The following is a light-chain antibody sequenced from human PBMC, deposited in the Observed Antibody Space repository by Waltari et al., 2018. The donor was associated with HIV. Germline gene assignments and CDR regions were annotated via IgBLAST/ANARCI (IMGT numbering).Light chain of an antibody. CDR3: ASFTGDNTVM. CDR1: DTDFSLYKF. J-gene: IGLJ3*02. V-gene: IGLV2-14*03. CDR2: DVD. Sequence: AVTQPASVSGLPGQSTTISCTVADTDFSLYKFVSWYQQHSGNPPRLILYDVDRRASGVSDRFSGSMSGNTASLTISGLRAEDEGHYYCASFTGDNTVMFGGGTEVTVL.